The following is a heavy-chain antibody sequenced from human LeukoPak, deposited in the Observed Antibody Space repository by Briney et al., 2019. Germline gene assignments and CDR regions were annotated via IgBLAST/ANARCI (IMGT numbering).Heavy chain of an antibody. V-gene: IGHV1-2*02. CDR2: INPNSGGT. D-gene: IGHD1-26*01. CDR1: GGTFSSYA. Sequence: ASVKVSCKASGGTFSSYAISWVRQAPGQGLEWMGWINPNSGGTNYAQKFQGRVTMTRDTSISTAYMELSRLRSDDTAVYYCARAASGSYYAPFDYWGQRTLVTVSS. J-gene: IGHJ4*02. CDR3: ARAASGSYYAPFDY.